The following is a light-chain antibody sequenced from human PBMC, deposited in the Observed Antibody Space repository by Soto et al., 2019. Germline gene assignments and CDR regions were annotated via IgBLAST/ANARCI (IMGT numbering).Light chain of an antibody. CDR3: EAWDSSLSAGV. CDR1: SSDVGGYNY. J-gene: IGLJ3*02. Sequence: QSALTQPASVSGSPGQSITISCTGTSSDVGGYNYVSWYQHLPGTAPKLLIYDNDKRPSGIPDRFSASKSGTSATLGITGLQTGDEADYYCEAWDSSLSAGVFGGGTKLTVL. V-gene: IGLV1-51*01. CDR2: DND.